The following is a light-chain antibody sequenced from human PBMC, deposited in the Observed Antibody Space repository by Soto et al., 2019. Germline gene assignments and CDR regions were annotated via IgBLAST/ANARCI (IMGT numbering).Light chain of an antibody. CDR1: KLGDTY. Sequence: SYELTQPPSVSVSPGQTASITCSGDKLGDTYACWYQQRPGQSPVLVIYQDRKRPSGIPERFSGSNSGNTATLTISGTQAMDEADYYCQEWDSSTVVFGGGTKLTV. V-gene: IGLV3-1*01. CDR3: QEWDSSTVV. CDR2: QDR. J-gene: IGLJ2*01.